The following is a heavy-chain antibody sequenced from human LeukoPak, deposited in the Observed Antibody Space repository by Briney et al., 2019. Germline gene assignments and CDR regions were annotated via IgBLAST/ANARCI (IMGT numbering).Heavy chain of an antibody. V-gene: IGHV4-34*01. CDR3: AREGRRLLTGYYKAPGAFDI. CDR1: GGSFSGYY. CDR2: INHSGST. D-gene: IGHD3-9*01. J-gene: IGHJ3*02. Sequence: SETLSLTCAVYGGSFSGYYWSWLRQPPGKGLEWIGEINHSGSTNYNPSLKSRVTISVDTSKNQFSLKLSSVTAADTAVYYCAREGRRLLTGYYKAPGAFDIWGQGTMVTVSS.